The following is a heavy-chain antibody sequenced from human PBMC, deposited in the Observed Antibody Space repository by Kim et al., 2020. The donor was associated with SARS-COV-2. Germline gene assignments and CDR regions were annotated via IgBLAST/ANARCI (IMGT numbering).Heavy chain of an antibody. V-gene: IGHV3-9*01. J-gene: IGHJ4*02. CDR3: AKGYSGYGSVSYVRR. CDR1: GFTFDDYA. Sequence: GGSLRLSCAASGFTFDDYAMHWVRQAPGKGLEWVSGISWNSGNIVYADSVKGRFTISRDNAKNSLSLQMNSLRAEDTALYYCAKGYSGYGSVSYVRRWGQGTLVTVSS. CDR2: ISWNSGNI. D-gene: IGHD3-10*01.